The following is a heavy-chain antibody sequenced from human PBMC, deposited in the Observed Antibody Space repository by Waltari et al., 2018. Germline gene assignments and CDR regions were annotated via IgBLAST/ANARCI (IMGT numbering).Heavy chain of an antibody. J-gene: IGHJ4*02. D-gene: IGHD3-10*01. CDR2: ISGSGGST. CDR3: ARDRASMGLYFDY. CDR1: GFTFSSYA. V-gene: IGHV3-23*01. Sequence: EVQLLESGGGLVQPGGSLRLSCAASGFTFSSYAMSWVRQAPGKGLEWVSAISGSGGSTYYADSVKGRFTISRDNSKNTLYLQMNSLRPEDTAVYYCARDRASMGLYFDYWGQGTLVTVSS.